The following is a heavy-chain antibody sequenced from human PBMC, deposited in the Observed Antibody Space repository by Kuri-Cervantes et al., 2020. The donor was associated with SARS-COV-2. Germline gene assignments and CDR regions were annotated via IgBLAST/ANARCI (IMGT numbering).Heavy chain of an antibody. Sequence: SEHVPCMASEATFTFYAISWVRQAPGQGLVWLRGIIPIFGTANYAQKFQGRVTITADESTSTAYMELSSLRSEDTAVYYCANSIAAPYGDYYYYYGMDVWGRGTMVTVSS. CDR1: EATFTFYA. J-gene: IGHJ6*02. CDR3: ANSIAAPYGDYYYYYGMDV. V-gene: IGHV1-69*13. CDR2: IIPIFGTA. D-gene: IGHD6-6*01.